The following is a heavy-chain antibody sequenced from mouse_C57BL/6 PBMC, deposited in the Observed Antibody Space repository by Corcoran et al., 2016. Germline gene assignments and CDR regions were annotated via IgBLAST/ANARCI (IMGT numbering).Heavy chain of an antibody. CDR3: ARRDTVVEAMDY. V-gene: IGHV1-81*01. CDR2: IYPRSGNT. Sequence: QVQLQQSGAELARPGASVKLSCKASGYTFTSYGISWVKQRTGQGLEWIGEIYPRSGNTYFNEKFKGKATLTADKSSSTAYMELRSLTSEDSAVYFCARRDTVVEAMDYWGQGTAVTVSS. D-gene: IGHD1-1*01. CDR1: GYTFTSYG. J-gene: IGHJ4*01.